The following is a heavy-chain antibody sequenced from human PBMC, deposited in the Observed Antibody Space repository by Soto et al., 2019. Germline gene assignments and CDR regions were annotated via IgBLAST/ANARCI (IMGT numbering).Heavy chain of an antibody. CDR2: ISGSGDRT. Sequence: PVGSLRLSCAASGFTFGTFAMSWVRQAPGKGLEWASFISGSGDRTSYADPVKGRFTISRDTSENMLYLQMNSLRLEDTAIYYCAKLRYYDFWSGENWFDPWGQGTLVTVSS. D-gene: IGHD3-3*01. CDR3: AKLRYYDFWSGENWFDP. V-gene: IGHV3-23*01. CDR1: GFTFGTFA. J-gene: IGHJ5*02.